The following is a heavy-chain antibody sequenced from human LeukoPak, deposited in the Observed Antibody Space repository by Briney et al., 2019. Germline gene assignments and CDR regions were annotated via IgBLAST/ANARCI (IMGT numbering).Heavy chain of an antibody. J-gene: IGHJ6*03. CDR2: IYHSGST. CDR3: ATSIDGSLYYYYMDV. Sequence: PSETLSLTCTVSGGSISSGGYYWSWIRQPPGKGLEWIGYIYHSGSTYYNPSLKSRVTISVDRSKNQFSLKLSSVTAADTAVYYCATSIDGSLYYYYMDVWGKGTTVTVSS. D-gene: IGHD5-24*01. V-gene: IGHV4-30-2*01. CDR1: GGSISSGGYY.